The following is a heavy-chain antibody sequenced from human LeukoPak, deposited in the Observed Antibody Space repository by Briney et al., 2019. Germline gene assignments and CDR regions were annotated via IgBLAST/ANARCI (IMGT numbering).Heavy chain of an antibody. CDR1: GFTFSSYS. CDR2: ISSGGSSL. J-gene: IGHJ3*02. V-gene: IGHV3-21*04. D-gene: IGHD3-9*01. CDR3: AREFDILTGYPLVEALDI. Sequence: PGGSLRLSCAASGFTFSSYSMNWVRQALGKGLEWVSTISSGGSSLYYADSVKGRFTISRDNAKTSVYLQMSSLRAEDTAVYYCAREFDILTGYPLVEALDIWGQGTMVTVSS.